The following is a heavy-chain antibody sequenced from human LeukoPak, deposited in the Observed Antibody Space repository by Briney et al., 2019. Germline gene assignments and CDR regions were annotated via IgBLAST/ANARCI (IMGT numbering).Heavy chain of an antibody. J-gene: IGHJ6*03. CDR2: IYYSGST. CDR3: ARGSWSGYYSAYYYMDV. V-gene: IGHV4-61*10. Sequence: PQTLSLTCTVSGDSISSGNNYWTWIRQPAGKGLEWIGYIYYSGSTNYNPSLKSRVTISVDTSKNQFSLKLSSVTAADTAVYYCARGSWSGYYSAYYYMDVWGKGTTVTVSS. CDR1: GDSISSGNNY. D-gene: IGHD3-3*01.